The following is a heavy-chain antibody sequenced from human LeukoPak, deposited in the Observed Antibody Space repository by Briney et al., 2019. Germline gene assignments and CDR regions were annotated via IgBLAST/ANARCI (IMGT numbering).Heavy chain of an antibody. D-gene: IGHD3-22*01. CDR2: ITSKGSYI. CDR3: ASGQDSSGSQVY. Sequence: GGSLRLSCAASGFAFSRYSLNWVRQAPGKRLEWVSSITSKGSYIYYADSVKGRFTISRDSANKLLYLRMNSLGAEDTAVYYCASGQDSSGSQVYWGQGTLVTVSS. CDR1: GFAFSRYS. J-gene: IGHJ4*02. V-gene: IGHV3-21*01.